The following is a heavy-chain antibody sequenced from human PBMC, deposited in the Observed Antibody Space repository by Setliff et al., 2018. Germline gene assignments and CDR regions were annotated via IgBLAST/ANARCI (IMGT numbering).Heavy chain of an antibody. CDR2: ISGSGGST. CDR1: GFTFSSYA. J-gene: IGHJ4*02. V-gene: IGHV3-23*01. D-gene: IGHD1-26*01. CDR3: IGVGATSFDY. Sequence: GGSLRLSCAASGFTFSSYAMSWVRQAPGKGLEWVSGISGSGGSTYYADSVKGRFTISRDNSKNTLYLQMNSLRAEDTAVYYCIGVGATSFDYWGQGTLVTVSS.